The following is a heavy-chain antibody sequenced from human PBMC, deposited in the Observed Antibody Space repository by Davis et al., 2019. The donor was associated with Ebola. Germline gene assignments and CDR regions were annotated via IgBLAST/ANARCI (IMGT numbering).Heavy chain of an antibody. J-gene: IGHJ3*01. V-gene: IGHV3-66*02. CDR1: GFSVSDKY. D-gene: IGHD4-11*01. Sequence: GGSLRLSCAGSGFSVSDKYMSWVRQAPGKGLEWVSVIYRDGRMYHADSVKGRFTISRDNSKNTLYLQMNSLRAEDTAVYYCAKVGGSRGPQHDYWGQGTMVTVSS. CDR2: IYRDGRM. CDR3: AKVGGSRGPQHDY.